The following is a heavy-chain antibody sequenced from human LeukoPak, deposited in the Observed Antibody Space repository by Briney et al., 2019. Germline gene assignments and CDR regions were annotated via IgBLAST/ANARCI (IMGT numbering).Heavy chain of an antibody. CDR3: ARDSSTYYDFWSGYYKGGYFDY. D-gene: IGHD3-3*01. CDR2: IIPIFGTA. CDR1: GGTFSSYA. V-gene: IGHV1-69*05. J-gene: IGHJ4*02. Sequence: ASVKVSCKASGGTFSSYAISWVRQAPGQGLEWMGGIIPIFGTANYAQKFQGRVTITTDESTSTAYMELSSLRSEDTAVYYCARDSSTYYDFWSGYYKGGYFDYWGQGTLVTVSS.